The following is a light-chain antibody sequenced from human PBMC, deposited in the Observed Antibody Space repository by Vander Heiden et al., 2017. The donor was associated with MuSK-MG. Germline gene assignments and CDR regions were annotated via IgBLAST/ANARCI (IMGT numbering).Light chain of an antibody. V-gene: IGLV1-44*01. Sequence: QSVLTPQPSASGTPGPRVTISCSASSSNIGSNAVISYQQLPGTASNLVISSRTQRPSGGSDRFSASKSGTSVSLAISGLQSDDEADYYCAAWDDSLNGWVIGGGTKVTVL. CDR2: SRT. CDR3: AAWDDSLNGWV. CDR1: SSNIGSNA. J-gene: IGLJ3*02.